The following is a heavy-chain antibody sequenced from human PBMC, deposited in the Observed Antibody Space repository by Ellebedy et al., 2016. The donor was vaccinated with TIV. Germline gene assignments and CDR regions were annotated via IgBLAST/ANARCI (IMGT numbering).Heavy chain of an antibody. D-gene: IGHD3-10*01. CDR1: GFTFSEYW. Sequence: GESLKISCAASGFTFSEYWMNWVRPAPGKGPEWVANIKPGGNEKFYVGSVVGRFTISRDNANNSLYLQMDSLRAEDTAGYYCATDEGIYWGQGTLVTVSS. CDR2: IKPGGNEK. CDR3: ATDEGIY. V-gene: IGHV3-7*03. J-gene: IGHJ4*02.